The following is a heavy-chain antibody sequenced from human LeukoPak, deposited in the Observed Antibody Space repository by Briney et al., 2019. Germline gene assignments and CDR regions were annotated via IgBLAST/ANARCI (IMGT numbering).Heavy chain of an antibody. J-gene: IGHJ5*02. CDR1: GFTFGTHT. CDR2: IRSSGTT. D-gene: IGHD3-3*01. V-gene: IGHV3-49*03. CDR3: TRDRFHVWFDP. Sequence: PGRSLSLSCTTSGFTFGTHTMHWFRQAPGKGLQWIGFIRSSGTTQYAASVKGRFTISRDDSKSIAYLQMNSLKTEDTAVYYCTRDRFHVWFDPWGQGTLVTVSS.